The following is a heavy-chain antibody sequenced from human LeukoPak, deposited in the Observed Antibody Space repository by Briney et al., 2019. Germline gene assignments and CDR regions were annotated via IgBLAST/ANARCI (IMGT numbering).Heavy chain of an antibody. D-gene: IGHD3-22*01. J-gene: IGHJ4*02. Sequence: SETLSLTCAVYGESSFSSYYWSWIRQTPGGALEWIGEINHSGYTNYNPSLKSRVTLSIDTSKNQFSLRLYSVTAADTAVYYCSRQVVGNDYWGQGTLVTVSS. V-gene: IGHV4-34*01. CDR2: INHSGYT. CDR1: GESSFSSYY. CDR3: SRQVVGNDY.